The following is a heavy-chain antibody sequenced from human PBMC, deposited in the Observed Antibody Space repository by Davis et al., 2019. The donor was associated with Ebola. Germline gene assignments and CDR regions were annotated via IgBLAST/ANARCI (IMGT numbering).Heavy chain of an antibody. CDR1: GGSFTDYF. V-gene: IGHV4-34*01. CDR3: ARPWYSGTYYDAYDI. CDR2: TSHHPDYT. J-gene: IGHJ3*02. Sequence: SETLSLTCAVYGGSFTDYFWSWIRQPPGKGLEWIGETSHHPDYTNYNPSLRSRVTISVDTSRNQFSLKLSSATAADTAVYYCARPWYSGTYYDAYDIWGQGTMVAVSS. D-gene: IGHD1-26*01.